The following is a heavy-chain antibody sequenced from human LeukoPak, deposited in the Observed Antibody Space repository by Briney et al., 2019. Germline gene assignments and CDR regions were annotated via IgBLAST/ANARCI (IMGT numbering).Heavy chain of an antibody. CDR2: INPNYGGT. CDR1: GYSFTSYY. CDR3: ARDQGRTADYVWGTYFDY. J-gene: IGHJ4*02. V-gene: IGHV1-46*01. D-gene: IGHD3-16*01. Sequence: GASVKVSCKASGYSFTSYYIHWGRQAPGQGLEWMGMINPNYGGTAYAQMFKGGVTLTRDTSTSTVYMELSSLKSEDTAVYFCARDQGRTADYVWGTYFDYWGQGALVTVSS.